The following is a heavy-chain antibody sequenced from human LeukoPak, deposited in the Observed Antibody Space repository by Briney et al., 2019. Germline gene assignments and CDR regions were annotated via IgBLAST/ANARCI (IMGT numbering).Heavy chain of an antibody. V-gene: IGHV3-74*01. D-gene: IGHD2/OR15-2a*01. CDR2: INSDGSWT. J-gene: IGHJ4*02. CDR3: VSFYETY. CDR1: GFTFSSYW. Sequence: GGSLRLSCAGSGFTFSSYWMSWVRQAPGKGLVWVSHINSDGSWTSYADSVKGRFTISKDNAKNTVYLQMNSLRAEDTAVYYCVSFYETYWGRGTLVTVSS.